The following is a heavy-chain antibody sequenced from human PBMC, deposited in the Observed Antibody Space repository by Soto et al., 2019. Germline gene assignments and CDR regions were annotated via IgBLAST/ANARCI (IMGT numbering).Heavy chain of an antibody. Sequence: PSETLSLTCAVYGGSFSGYYWSWIRQPPGKGLEWIGEINHSGSTNYNPSLKSRVTISVDTSKNQFSLKLSSVTAADTAVYYCARDYGGHSNSDYWGQGTLVTVSS. CDR2: INHSGST. J-gene: IGHJ4*02. D-gene: IGHD4-17*01. CDR3: ARDYGGHSNSDY. CDR1: GGSFSGYY. V-gene: IGHV4-34*01.